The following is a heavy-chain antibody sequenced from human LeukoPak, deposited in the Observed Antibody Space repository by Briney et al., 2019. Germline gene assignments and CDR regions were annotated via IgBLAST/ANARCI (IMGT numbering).Heavy chain of an antibody. CDR3: ASEREVLLWFGELLGRGYFDY. Sequence: PGGSLRLSCAASGFTFSSYEMNWVRQAPGKGLEWVSYISSSGSTIYYADSVKGRFTISRDNAKNSLYLQMNSLRAEDTAVYYCASEREVLLWFGELLGRGYFDYWGQGTLVTVSS. V-gene: IGHV3-48*03. CDR2: ISSSGSTI. CDR1: GFTFSSYE. D-gene: IGHD3-10*01. J-gene: IGHJ4*02.